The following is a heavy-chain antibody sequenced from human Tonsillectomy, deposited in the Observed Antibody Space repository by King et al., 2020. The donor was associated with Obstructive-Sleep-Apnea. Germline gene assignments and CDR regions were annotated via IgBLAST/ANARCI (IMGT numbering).Heavy chain of an antibody. D-gene: IGHD5-24*01. CDR2: IYYSGST. CDR3: ARDLPFGYTDPYFAD. CDR1: GGSISSSSYY. J-gene: IGHJ4*02. Sequence: MQLQESGPGLVKPSETLSLTCTVSGGSISSSSYYWGWIRQPPGKGLEWIGSIYYSGSTYYNPSLKSRVTISLDTSKNQFSLKLSSVTAADTAVYYCARDLPFGYTDPYFADWGQGTLVTVSS. V-gene: IGHV4-39*07.